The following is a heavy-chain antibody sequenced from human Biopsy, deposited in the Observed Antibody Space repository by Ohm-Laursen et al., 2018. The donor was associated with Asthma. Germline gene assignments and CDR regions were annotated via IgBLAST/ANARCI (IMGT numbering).Heavy chain of an antibody. J-gene: IGHJ4*02. D-gene: IGHD5-24*01. V-gene: IGHV4-30-2*01. CDR3: ARVKDDYNFDY. CDR1: GGSISSGGYS. Sequence: SQTLSLTWVVSGGSISSGGYSWSWIRQPPGKGLEWIGYIYHSGSTYYNPSLKSRVTISVDRSKNQFSLKLSSVTAADTAVYYCARVKDDYNFDYWGQGTLVTVSS. CDR2: IYHSGST.